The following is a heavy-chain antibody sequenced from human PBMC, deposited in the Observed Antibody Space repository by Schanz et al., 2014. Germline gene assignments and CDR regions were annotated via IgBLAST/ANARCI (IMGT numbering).Heavy chain of an antibody. CDR2: INPSSGTT. Sequence: VQLVQSGAEVKKPGVSVKVSCKASGYTFTTYYIHWVRQAPGQGLEWMGKINPSSGTTRIAQNFQGRLTVTRDTSTSSVNMELSSLRSEDTAVYYCARGLGDERWLDLNEAFDIWGQGTIVTVSS. CDR3: ARGLGDERWLDLNEAFDI. CDR1: GYTFTTYY. V-gene: IGHV1-46*01. J-gene: IGHJ3*02. D-gene: IGHD6-19*01.